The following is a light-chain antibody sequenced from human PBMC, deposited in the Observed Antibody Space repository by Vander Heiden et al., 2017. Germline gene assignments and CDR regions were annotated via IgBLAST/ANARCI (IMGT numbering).Light chain of an antibody. CDR3: QQYYSRFRR. J-gene: IGKJ1*01. CDR2: WAS. Sequence: DIVMTQSPDSLAVSLGERATINCKSSQSVLSSSNNKNYLAWYQQKPGQPPKLLIYWASTRESGVPDRFSGSGSGTDSTLTISSLQAEDVAVYYCQQYYSRFRRFGQGTKVEFK. V-gene: IGKV4-1*01. CDR1: QSVLSSSNNKNY.